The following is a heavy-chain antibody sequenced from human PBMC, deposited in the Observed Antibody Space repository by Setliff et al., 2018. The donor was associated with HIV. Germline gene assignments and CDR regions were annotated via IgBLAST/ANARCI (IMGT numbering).Heavy chain of an antibody. CDR3: ARAKYYNFWSPDYSWFDP. V-gene: IGHV4-59*01. CDR2: IYFSGST. Sequence: SETLSLTCTVSGASTSTYYWTWIRQSPGKGLEWIGYIYFSGSTNYNPPLGSRVTISLDTSQNQFSLEVSSVTAADTAVYYCARAKYYNFWSPDYSWFDPWGQGTLVTVSS. D-gene: IGHD3-3*01. J-gene: IGHJ5*02. CDR1: GASTSTYY.